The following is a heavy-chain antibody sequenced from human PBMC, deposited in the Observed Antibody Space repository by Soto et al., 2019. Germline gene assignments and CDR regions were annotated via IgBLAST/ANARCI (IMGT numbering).Heavy chain of an antibody. CDR2: ISGRSTTT. D-gene: IGHD1-26*01. CDR3: VRDGILSASMGSGYYYYLDV. Sequence: PGGSLRLSCAASGFTFSSYWMHWVRQAPGKGLVWVAYISGRSTTTHFADSVRGRFTISRDDGKDSVYLQMNSLRAEDTAVYYCVRDGILSASMGSGYYYYLDVWGKGTMVTVSS. J-gene: IGHJ6*03. V-gene: IGHV3-48*01. CDR1: GFTFSSYW.